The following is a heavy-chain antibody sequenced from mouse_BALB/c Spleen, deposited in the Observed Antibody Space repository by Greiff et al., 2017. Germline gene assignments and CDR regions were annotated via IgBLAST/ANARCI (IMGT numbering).Heavy chain of an antibody. D-gene: IGHD2-1*01. CDR3: ARDGGNYESPMDY. J-gene: IGHJ4*01. V-gene: IGHV5-15*02. Sequence: EVQLQESGGGLVQPGGSRKLSCAASGFTFSDYGMAWVRQAPGKGPEWVAFISNLAYSIYYADTVTGRFTISRENAKNTLYLEMSSLRSEDTAMYYCARDGGNYESPMDYWGQGTSVTVSS. CDR2: ISNLAYSI. CDR1: GFTFSDYG.